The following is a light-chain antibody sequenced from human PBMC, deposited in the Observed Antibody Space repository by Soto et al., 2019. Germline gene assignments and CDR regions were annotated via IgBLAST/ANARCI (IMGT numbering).Light chain of an antibody. J-gene: IGKJ1*01. Sequence: IVLTQSPGTLSLSPGERATLSCRASQSVSANNLAWYQQKAGQAPRLLIYSASSRATGIPDRFSGSGSGTDFTITISRLEPEDFAVYYCQQYGSSPRTFGQGTKVDIK. CDR1: QSVSANN. V-gene: IGKV3-20*01. CDR3: QQYGSSPRT. CDR2: SAS.